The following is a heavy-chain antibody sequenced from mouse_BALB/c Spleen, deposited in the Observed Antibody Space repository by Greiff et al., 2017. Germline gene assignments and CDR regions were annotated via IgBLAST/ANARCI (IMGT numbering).Heavy chain of an antibody. CDR3: ARRANLLFDY. Sequence: EVKLMESGPGLVKPSQSLSLTCTVTGYSITSDYAWNWIRQFPGNKLEWMGYISYSGSTSYNPSLKSRISITRDTSKNQFFLQLNSVTTEDTATYYCARRANLLFDYWGQGTTLTVSS. J-gene: IGHJ2*01. CDR2: ISYSGST. V-gene: IGHV3-2*02. D-gene: IGHD3-3*01. CDR1: GYSITSDYA.